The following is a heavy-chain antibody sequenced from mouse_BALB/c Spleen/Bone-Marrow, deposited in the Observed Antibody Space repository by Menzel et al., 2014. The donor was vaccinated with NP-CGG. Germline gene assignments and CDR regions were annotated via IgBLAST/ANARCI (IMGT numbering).Heavy chain of an antibody. D-gene: IGHD1-1*01. CDR3: TRSLRLFDY. J-gene: IGHJ2*01. CDR1: GFTFSNYW. CDR2: IRLKSNNYAT. Sequence: EVQRVESGEGLVQPGGSMKLSCVASGFTFSNYWMNWVRQSPEKGLEWVAEIRLKSNNYATHYAESVKGRFTISRDDSKSSVYLQMNNLRAEDTGIYYCTRSLRLFDYWGQGTTLTVSS. V-gene: IGHV6-6*02.